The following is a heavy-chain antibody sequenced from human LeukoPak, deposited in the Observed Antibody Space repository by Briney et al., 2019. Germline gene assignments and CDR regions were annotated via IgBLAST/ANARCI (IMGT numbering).Heavy chain of an antibody. CDR1: GYTFTSYG. D-gene: IGHD2-2*01. CDR2: MNPNSGNT. Sequence: ASVKVSCKASGYTFTSYGISWVRQAPGQGLEWMGWMNPNSGNTGYAQKLQGRVTMTRNTSISTAYMELSSLRSEDTAVYYCAREVIVVVPAAPGYYYYYMDVWGKGTTVTVSS. J-gene: IGHJ6*03. CDR3: AREVIVVVPAAPGYYYYYMDV. V-gene: IGHV1-8*02.